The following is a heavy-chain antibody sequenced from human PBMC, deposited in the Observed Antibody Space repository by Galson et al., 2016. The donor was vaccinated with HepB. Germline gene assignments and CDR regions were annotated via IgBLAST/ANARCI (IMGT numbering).Heavy chain of an antibody. CDR2: INAGNGNT. CDR1: YTLTSYA. J-gene: IGHJ3*02. D-gene: IGHD6-13*01. V-gene: IGHV1-3*01. CDR3: ARVDYSSSWFAFDI. Sequence: YTLTSYAIHWVRQAPGQRLEWMGWINAGNGNTKYSQKFQGRVTITRDTSASTAYMELSSLRSEDTAVYYCARVDYSSSWFAFDIWGQGTMVTVSS.